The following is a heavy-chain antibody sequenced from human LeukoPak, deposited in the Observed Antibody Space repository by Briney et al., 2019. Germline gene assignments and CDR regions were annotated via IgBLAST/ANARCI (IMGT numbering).Heavy chain of an antibody. D-gene: IGHD6-19*01. CDR1: GGTFSSYA. CDR3: ARDRAPDSSGWFHFGY. CDR2: IIPILGIA. J-gene: IGHJ4*02. Sequence: ASVKVSCKASGGTFSSYAISWVRQAPGQGLEWMGRIIPILGIANYAQKFQGRVTITADKSTSTAYMELSSLRSEDTAVYYCARDRAPDSSGWFHFGYWGQGTLVTVSS. V-gene: IGHV1-69*04.